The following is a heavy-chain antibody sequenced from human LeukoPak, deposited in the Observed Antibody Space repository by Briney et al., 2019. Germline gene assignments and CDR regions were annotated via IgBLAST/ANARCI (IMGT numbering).Heavy chain of an antibody. CDR2: ISAYNGNT. CDR3: ARVNPGYSYANDFDY. CDR1: GYTFTSYG. J-gene: IGHJ4*02. V-gene: IGHV1-18*01. D-gene: IGHD5-18*01. Sequence: ASVKVSCKASGYTFTSYGISWVRQAPGQGLEWMGWISAYNGNTNYAQKLQGRVTMTTVTSTSTAYMELRSLRSDDTAVYYCARVNPGYSYANDFDYWGQGTLVTVSS.